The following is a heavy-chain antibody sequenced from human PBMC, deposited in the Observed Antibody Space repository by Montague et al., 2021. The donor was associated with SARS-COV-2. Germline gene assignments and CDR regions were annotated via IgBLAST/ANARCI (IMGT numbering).Heavy chain of an antibody. V-gene: IGHV4-59*01. CDR2: IYYSGST. D-gene: IGHD3-16*02. Sequence: SETLSLTCTVSGGSISSYYWSWIRQPPGKGLEWIGYIYYSGSTNYNPSXXSRVTISVDTSKNQFSLKLSSVTAADTAVYYCARGRRITFGGVIGWFSTFDSGGKETLVTVSP. CDR3: ARGRRITFGGVIGWFSTFDS. CDR1: GGSISSYY. J-gene: IGHJ4*02.